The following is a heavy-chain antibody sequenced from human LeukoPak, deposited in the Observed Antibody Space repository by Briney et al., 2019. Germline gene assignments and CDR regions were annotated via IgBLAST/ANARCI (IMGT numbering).Heavy chain of an antibody. Sequence: PETLSLTCTVSGGSLSSYYWSWLRQPPGKGLEGIGYIYYSGSTNYNPSLKSRVTISVDTSKNQFSLKLSSVTAADTAVYYCARTPRLPTRHFDYWGQGTLVTVSS. J-gene: IGHJ4*02. CDR2: IYYSGST. CDR3: ARTPRLPTRHFDY. V-gene: IGHV4-59*01. D-gene: IGHD1-1*01. CDR1: GGSLSSYY.